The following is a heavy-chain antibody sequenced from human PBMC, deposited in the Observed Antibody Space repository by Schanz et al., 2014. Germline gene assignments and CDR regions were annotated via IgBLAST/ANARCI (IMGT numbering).Heavy chain of an antibody. CDR1: GGTFTSYA. D-gene: IGHD5-12*01. J-gene: IGHJ4*02. CDR3: ARDSGYDLSNDGIPPILGGY. V-gene: IGHV1-18*01. Sequence: QVPLVQSGAEVRKPGSSVRVSCKASGGTFTSYAFSWVRQAPGQGLEWMGWINPSNGNTVYAQNFQGRITMTTETSATIASMELRSLRSDDSAVYYCARDSGYDLSNDGIPPILGGYWGQGTLVTVSS. CDR2: INPSNGNT.